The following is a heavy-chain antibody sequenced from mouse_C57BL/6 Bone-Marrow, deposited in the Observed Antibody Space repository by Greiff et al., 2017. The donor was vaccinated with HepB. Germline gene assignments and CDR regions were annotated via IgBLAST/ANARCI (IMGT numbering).Heavy chain of an antibody. D-gene: IGHD2-1*01. CDR1: GYSITSDY. CDR3: ARDRGNYPYYYAMDY. Sequence: EVKLVESGPGLAKPSQTLSLTCSVSGYSITSDYWNWIRKFPGNKLEYMGYISYSGSTYYNPSLKSRISITRDTSKNQYYLQLNSVTTEDTATYYCARDRGNYPYYYAMDYWGQGTSVTVSS. J-gene: IGHJ4*01. CDR2: ISYSGST. V-gene: IGHV3-8*01.